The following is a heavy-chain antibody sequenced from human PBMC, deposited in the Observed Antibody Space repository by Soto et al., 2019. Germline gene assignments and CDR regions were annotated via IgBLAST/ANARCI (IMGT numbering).Heavy chain of an antibody. J-gene: IGHJ5*02. CDR1: GFTLTAYA. CDR2: TTGGARLT. Sequence: EVRLLESGGGLVQPGGSLRLSCTASGFTLTAYAINWVRRAPGKGLEWVSATTGGARLTYYADSVKGRFSVSSDSPGNTLYLQLNSLRPENTAVYYCARVDRGSVARPTRLDPFGQGSLVTVSS. D-gene: IGHD2-21*01. V-gene: IGHV3-23*01. CDR3: ARVDRGSVARPTRLDP.